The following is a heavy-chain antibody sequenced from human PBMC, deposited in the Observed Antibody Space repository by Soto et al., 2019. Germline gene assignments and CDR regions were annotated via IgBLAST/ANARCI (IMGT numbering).Heavy chain of an antibody. CDR3: VKDQLSSWSSTHYYYYYGMDV. CDR1: GFPFSSYA. D-gene: IGHD6-13*01. Sequence: PGGSLRLSCSSSGFPFSSYAMHWVRQATGKGLEYVSAISSNGGSTYYADSVKGRFTISRDNSKNTLYLQMSSLRAEDTAVYYCVKDQLSSWSSTHYYYYYGMDVWGQGTTVTVSS. V-gene: IGHV3-64D*06. CDR2: ISSNGGST. J-gene: IGHJ6*02.